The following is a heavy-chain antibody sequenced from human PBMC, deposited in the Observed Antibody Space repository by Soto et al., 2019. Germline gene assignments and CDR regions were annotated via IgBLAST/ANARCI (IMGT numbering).Heavy chain of an antibody. CDR3: ARDKITGLFDY. CDR1: GGSISSYY. J-gene: IGHJ4*02. V-gene: IGHV4-59*12. CDR2: IYYSGST. Sequence: SETLSLTCTVSGGSISSYYWSWIRQPPGKGLEWIGYIYYSGSTNYNPSLKSRVTISVDTSKKQFSLKLTSVTAADTAVYYCARDKITGLFDYWGQGTLVTVSS. D-gene: IGHD2-8*02.